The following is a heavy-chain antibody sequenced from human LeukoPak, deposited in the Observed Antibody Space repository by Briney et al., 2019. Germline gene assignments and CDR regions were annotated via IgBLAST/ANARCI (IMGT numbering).Heavy chain of an antibody. J-gene: IGHJ4*02. CDR2: IYYSGST. Sequence: SETLSLTCTVSGGSISSGGYYWSWIRQHPGKGLEWIGYIYYSGSTYYNPSLKSRVTISVDTSKNQFSLKLSSVTAADTAVYYCARGITIRGRDYFDYWGQGTLVTVSS. CDR1: GGSISSGGYY. D-gene: IGHD3-16*01. V-gene: IGHV4-31*03. CDR3: ARGITIRGRDYFDY.